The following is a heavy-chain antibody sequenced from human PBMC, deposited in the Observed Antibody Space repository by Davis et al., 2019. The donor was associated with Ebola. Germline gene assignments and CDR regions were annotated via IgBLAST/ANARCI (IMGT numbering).Heavy chain of an antibody. CDR3: ARADSQWLLPHDWFDP. D-gene: IGHD6-19*01. Sequence: GESLKISCAASGFTFSSYAMSWVRQAPGKGLEWVSGVSAGGSTLYADSVRGRFTISRDTSNNTLFLQMNSLRAEDTAVYYCARADSQWLLPHDWFDPWGQGTLVTVSS. V-gene: IGHV3-23*01. CDR1: GFTFSSYA. J-gene: IGHJ5*02. CDR2: VSAGGST.